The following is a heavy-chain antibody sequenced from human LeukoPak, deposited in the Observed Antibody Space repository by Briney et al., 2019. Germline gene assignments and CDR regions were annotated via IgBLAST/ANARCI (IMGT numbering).Heavy chain of an antibody. CDR2: INHSGST. J-gene: IGHJ5*02. CDR1: GDSIRSSPYY. CDR3: ARGVVVVPAAIRVRGNNWFDP. V-gene: IGHV4-39*07. D-gene: IGHD2-2*02. Sequence: SETLSLTCTVSGDSIRSSPYYWGWIRQPPGKGLEWIGEINHSGSTNYNPSLKSRVTISVDTSKNQFSLKLSSVTAADTAVYYCARGVVVVPAAIRVRGNNWFDPWGQGTLVTVSS.